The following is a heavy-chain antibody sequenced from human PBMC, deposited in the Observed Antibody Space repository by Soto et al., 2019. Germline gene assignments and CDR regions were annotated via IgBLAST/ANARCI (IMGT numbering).Heavy chain of an antibody. Sequence: SGPTLVNPTQTLTLTCTFSGFSLSTSGVGVGWIRQPPGKALEWLALIYWDDDKRYSPSLKSRLNITKDTSKNQVVLKMTNMDPVDTATYYCARGNGPLRRRVYYYYYYMDVWGKGTTVTVSS. J-gene: IGHJ6*03. CDR1: GFSLSTSGVG. V-gene: IGHV2-5*02. CDR3: ARGNGPLRRRVYYYYYYMDV. CDR2: IYWDDDK. D-gene: IGHD2-8*01.